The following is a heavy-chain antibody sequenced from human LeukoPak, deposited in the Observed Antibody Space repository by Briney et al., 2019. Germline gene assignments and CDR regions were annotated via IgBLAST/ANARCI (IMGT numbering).Heavy chain of an antibody. CDR3: ATSRVFDY. CDR1: GFTFSDYF. V-gene: IGHV3-11*04. CDR2: INSAGDNI. Sequence: GGSLRLSCVASGFTFSDYFMSWIRQAPGKGLEWLSFINSAGDNIYYADSVKGRFTISRDNAKKTLYLEMNSLRMEVTAIYYCATSRVFDYWGQGTLVTVSS. J-gene: IGHJ4*02.